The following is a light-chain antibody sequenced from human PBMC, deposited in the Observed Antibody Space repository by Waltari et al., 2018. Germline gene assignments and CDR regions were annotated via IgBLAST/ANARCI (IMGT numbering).Light chain of an antibody. CDR2: GAS. V-gene: IGKV3D-15*01. CDR3: QKNDNWPHS. Sequence: EIVMTQSPATLSLSPGERATLSCRASQSVSSSLAWYQQKPGQAPRLLIYGASSRATGIPDRFSGSGSGTEFTLTISSLEPEDVGVYYCQKNDNWPHSFGRGTKVEIE. J-gene: IGKJ2*03. CDR1: QSVSSS.